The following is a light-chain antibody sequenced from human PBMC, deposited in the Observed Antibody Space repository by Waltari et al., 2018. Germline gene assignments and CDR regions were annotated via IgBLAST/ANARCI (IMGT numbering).Light chain of an antibody. CDR2: LGY. V-gene: IGKV2-28*01. J-gene: IGKJ2*01. CDR1: QSLLQSNGYNY. Sequence: IVMTQSQLSLPVTPGEPASISCRSSQSLLQSNGYNYLDWYLQKPGQSPQLLIYLGYNRASGVPYRFSGSGSGTDFTLKISRVEAEDVGVYYCMQTLQTPYTFGQGTKLEIK. CDR3: MQTLQTPYT.